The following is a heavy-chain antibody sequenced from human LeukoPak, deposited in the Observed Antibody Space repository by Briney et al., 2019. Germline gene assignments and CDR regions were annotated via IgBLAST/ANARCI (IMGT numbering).Heavy chain of an antibody. Sequence: GGSLRLSCAASGFTFSTYPMNWVRQAPGKGLEWISHIRDSGTTDYADSVKGRFTISRDNAKNSLYLQLSSLRAEDTAVYYCARGNGSSSLIFDYWGQGTLVTVSS. D-gene: IGHD6-6*01. J-gene: IGHJ4*02. CDR1: GFTFSTYP. CDR2: IRDSGTT. V-gene: IGHV3-69-1*01. CDR3: ARGNGSSSLIFDY.